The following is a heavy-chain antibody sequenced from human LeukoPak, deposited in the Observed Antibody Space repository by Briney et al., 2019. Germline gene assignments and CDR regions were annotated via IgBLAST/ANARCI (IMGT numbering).Heavy chain of an antibody. J-gene: IGHJ4*02. V-gene: IGHV1-46*01. CDR2: INPSDGRP. CDR1: GDTFTIQR. Sequence: ASVKVSCKAPGDTFTIQRIAWVRQAPGRGLEWMGIINPSDGRPTYGQMFQGRLTMTRDTSTSTVYMELSSLRSEDTAVYYCARNNIGNGGWTGLGYWGQGPLVTVSS. D-gene: IGHD3/OR15-3a*01. CDR3: ARNNIGNGGWTGLGY.